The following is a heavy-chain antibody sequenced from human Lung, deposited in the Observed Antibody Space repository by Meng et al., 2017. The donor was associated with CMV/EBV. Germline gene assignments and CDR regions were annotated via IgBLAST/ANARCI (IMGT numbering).Heavy chain of an antibody. Sequence: QGPVRESGPALVKPSETLSLTCAVSGDSITNHNWWAWVRQPPGKGLEWIGEIPHRGSSAYNPSLKSRVSMSIDKSKNQFSLKLTSVTAADTAVYHCLRRSGGSVWGQGTLVTVPS. CDR1: GDSITNHNW. D-gene: IGHD3-10*01. CDR2: IPHRGSS. CDR3: LRRSGGSV. J-gene: IGHJ1*01. V-gene: IGHV4-4*02.